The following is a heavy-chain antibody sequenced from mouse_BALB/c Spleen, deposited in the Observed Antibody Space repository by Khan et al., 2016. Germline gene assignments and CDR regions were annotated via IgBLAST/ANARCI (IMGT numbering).Heavy chain of an antibody. CDR1: GYSITSNYA. V-gene: IGHV3-2*02. Sequence: EVQLQETGPGLVKPSQSLSLTCTVTGYSITSNYAWNWIRQFPGNKLEWLAYITYSGSTGYNPSLISRASITRDTSRNQFFLHLNSVTTEHTATYCGARNGLYGFYAIDYWGQRTSVTVSS. D-gene: IGHD1-1*02. J-gene: IGHJ4*01. CDR2: ITYSGST. CDR3: ARNGLYGFYAIDY.